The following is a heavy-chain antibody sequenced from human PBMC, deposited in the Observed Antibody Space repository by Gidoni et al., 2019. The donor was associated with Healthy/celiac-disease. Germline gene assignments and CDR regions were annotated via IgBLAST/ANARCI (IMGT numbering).Heavy chain of an antibody. CDR2: ISGRGGST. CDR3: AKETTWADYYYYMDV. D-gene: IGHD1-1*01. Sequence: EVQLLESGGGLVQPVGSLRLSCPAAAVTFSSYAMSWVRQAPGKGLEWVSAISGRGGSTYYADSVKGRFTISSDNSKNTLYLQMNSLRAEDTAVYYCAKETTWADYYYYMDVWGKGTTVTVSS. V-gene: IGHV3-23*01. CDR1: AVTFSSYA. J-gene: IGHJ6*03.